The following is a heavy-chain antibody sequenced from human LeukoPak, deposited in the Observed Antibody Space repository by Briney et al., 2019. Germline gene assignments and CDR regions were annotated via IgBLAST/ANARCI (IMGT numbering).Heavy chain of an antibody. Sequence: GGSLRLSCAASGFPFNKYAIQWARQAPGKGLEWVAIISNDGTKKDYADSVKGRFTISRDDSKNTVFLQMNSLRAEDTAVYYCTRDVPNYDLWTGYSDCWGQGTLVIVSS. J-gene: IGHJ4*02. D-gene: IGHD3-3*01. CDR2: ISNDGTKK. V-gene: IGHV3-30*01. CDR1: GFPFNKYA. CDR3: TRDVPNYDLWTGYSDC.